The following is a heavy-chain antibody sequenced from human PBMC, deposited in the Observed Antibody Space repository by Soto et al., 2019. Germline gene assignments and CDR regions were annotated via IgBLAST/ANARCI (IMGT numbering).Heavy chain of an antibody. CDR3: ARYSSSWYPYNY. D-gene: IGHD6-13*01. V-gene: IGHV4-61*01. Sequence: SETLSLTCTVSGGSVSSGSYYWSWIRQPPGKGLEWIGYIYYSGSTNYNPSLKSRVTISVDTSKNQFSLKLNSVTAADTAVYYCARYSSSWYPYNYWGQGTLVTVSS. CDR1: GGSVSSGSYY. J-gene: IGHJ4*02. CDR2: IYYSGST.